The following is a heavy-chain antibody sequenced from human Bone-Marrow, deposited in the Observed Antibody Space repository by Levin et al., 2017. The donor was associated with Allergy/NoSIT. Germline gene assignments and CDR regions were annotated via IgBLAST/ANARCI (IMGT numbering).Heavy chain of an antibody. CDR1: GFTFRHYT. CDR2: ITSSGDST. V-gene: IGHV3-48*02. CDR3: ARDPARGYYDSSGYSGDH. J-gene: IGHJ4*02. D-gene: IGHD3-22*01. Sequence: GGSLRLSCAASGFTFRHYTMNWVRQAPGKGLEWVSCITSSGDSTYYADSVKGRFTISRDNAKNSLYLQLNRLRDEDTAMYYCARDPARGYYDSSGYSGDHWGQGTLDTVSS.